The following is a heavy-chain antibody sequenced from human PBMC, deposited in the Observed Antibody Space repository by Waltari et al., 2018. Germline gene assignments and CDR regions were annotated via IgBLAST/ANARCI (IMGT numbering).Heavy chain of an antibody. CDR2: IYTSGST. CDR1: GGSISSGSYY. V-gene: IGHV4-61*02. D-gene: IGHD6-13*01. CDR3: ARAGRYSSSWYVDY. J-gene: IGHJ4*02. Sequence: QVQLQESGPGLVKPSQTLSLTCTVSGGSISSGSYYWSWIRQPAGKGLEWIGRIYTSGSTNYTPSLKSRVTISVDTSKNQFSLKLSSVTAADTAVYYCARAGRYSSSWYVDYWGQGTLVTVSS.